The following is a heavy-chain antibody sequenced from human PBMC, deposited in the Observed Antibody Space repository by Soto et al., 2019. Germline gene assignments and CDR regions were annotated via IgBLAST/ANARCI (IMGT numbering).Heavy chain of an antibody. CDR3: ARDRGRYGGLIAAADEDYYYYYGMDV. Sequence: PSETLSLTCTVSGGSISSYYWSWIRQPPGKGLEWIGYIYYSGSTNYNPSLKSRVTISVDTSKNQFSLKLSSVTAADTAVYYCARDRGRYGGLIAAADEDYYYYYGMDVWGQGTTVTVSS. CDR1: GGSISSYY. D-gene: IGHD6-13*01. CDR2: IYYSGST. V-gene: IGHV4-59*01. J-gene: IGHJ6*02.